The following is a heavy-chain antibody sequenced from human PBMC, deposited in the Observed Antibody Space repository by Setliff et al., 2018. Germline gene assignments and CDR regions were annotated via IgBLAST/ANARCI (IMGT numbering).Heavy chain of an antibody. CDR2: IHHSGTT. Sequence: SLTCNVSGASISSGYYLWSWIRQHPGKGLEWIGYIHHSGTTYYNPSLESRVAISLDTSENQFSLKVTSVSAADTAVYYCAREVGEVVPTSGTFDIWGQGTMVTVSS. CDR1: GASISSGYYL. J-gene: IGHJ3*02. D-gene: IGHD5-12*01. CDR3: AREVGEVVPTSGTFDI. V-gene: IGHV4-31*03.